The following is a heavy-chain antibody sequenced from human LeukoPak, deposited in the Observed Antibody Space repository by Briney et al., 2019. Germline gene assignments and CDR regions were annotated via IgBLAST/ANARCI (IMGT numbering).Heavy chain of an antibody. D-gene: IGHD3-10*01. J-gene: IGHJ4*02. Sequence: GGSLRLSCATSGFTFSDYAMHWVRQAPGKGPGWVAVISYDGSKRHYGDSVKGRFLISRDNSKSAVFLQMTSLRPEDTAFYFCTKDSGPSSGVIIDTGFDSWGQGTLVTVST. CDR3: TKDSGPSSGVIIDTGFDS. CDR1: GFTFSDYA. CDR2: ISYDGSKR. V-gene: IGHV3-30*18.